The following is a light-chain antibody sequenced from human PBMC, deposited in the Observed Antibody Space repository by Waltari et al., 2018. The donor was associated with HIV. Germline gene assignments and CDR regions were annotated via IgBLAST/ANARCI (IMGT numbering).Light chain of an antibody. Sequence: QTVVTQEPSFSVSPGGTVTLPCCLSSGSVSTSSSPSWYQQTPGQAPRTLIYSTNTRSSGVPDRFSGSILGNKAALTITGAQADDESDYYCVLYMGSGIWVFGGGTKLTVL. CDR2: STN. V-gene: IGLV8-61*01. CDR1: SGSVSTSSS. J-gene: IGLJ3*02. CDR3: VLYMGSGIWV.